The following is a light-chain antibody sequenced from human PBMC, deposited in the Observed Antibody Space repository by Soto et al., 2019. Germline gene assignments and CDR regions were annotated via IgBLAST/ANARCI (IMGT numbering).Light chain of an antibody. J-gene: IGLJ1*01. CDR1: SSDVGSYNL. CDR2: EVS. Sequence: QSALTEPASVSGSPGQSMTISCTGTSSDVGSYNLVSWYQQHPGKAPKLMIYEVSKRPSGVSNRSSGSKSGNTASLTISGLQAEDEADYYCCSYAGSSTVFGTGTKVTVL. CDR3: CSYAGSSTV. V-gene: IGLV2-23*02.